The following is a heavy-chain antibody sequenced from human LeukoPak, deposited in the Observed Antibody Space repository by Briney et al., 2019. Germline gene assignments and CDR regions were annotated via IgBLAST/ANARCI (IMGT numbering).Heavy chain of an antibody. CDR3: ARGSRYYGSGSYPIKRRCYFDY. CDR2: IIHSGST. J-gene: IGHJ4*02. CDR1: GGSFSGYY. Sequence: PSETLSLTCAVYGGSFSGYYWSWIRQPPGKGLEWIGEIIHSGSTNYNPSLKSRVTISVDTSKNQFSLKLSSVTAADTAVYYCARGSRYYGSGSYPIKRRCYFDYWGQGTLVTVSS. D-gene: IGHD3-10*01. V-gene: IGHV4-34*01.